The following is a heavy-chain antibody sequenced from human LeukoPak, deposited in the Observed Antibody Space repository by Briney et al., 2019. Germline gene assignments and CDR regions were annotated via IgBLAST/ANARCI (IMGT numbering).Heavy chain of an antibody. CDR3: ASQYSSSWGYFDY. J-gene: IGHJ4*02. V-gene: IGHV1-2*02. Sequence: ASVKVSCKASGYTFTGYYMHWVRQAPGQGLEWMGWINPNSGGTNYAQKFQGRVTMTRDTSISTAYMELSRLRSDDTAVYYCASQYSSSWGYFDYWGQGTLVTVSS. D-gene: IGHD6-13*01. CDR1: GYTFTGYY. CDR2: INPNSGGT.